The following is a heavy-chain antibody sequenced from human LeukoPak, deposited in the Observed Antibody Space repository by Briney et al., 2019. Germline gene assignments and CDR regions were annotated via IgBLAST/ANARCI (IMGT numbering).Heavy chain of an antibody. D-gene: IGHD6-6*01. J-gene: IGHJ4*02. V-gene: IGHV4-31*03. Sequence: SETLSLTCTVSGGSISSGDYYWSWIRQHPGKGLEWIGYIYCSGSTYYNPSLKSRVTISVDTSKNQFSLKLSSVTAADTAVYYCARLLSSIAASSDYWGQGTLVTVSS. CDR2: IYCSGST. CDR1: GGSISSGDYY. CDR3: ARLLSSIAASSDY.